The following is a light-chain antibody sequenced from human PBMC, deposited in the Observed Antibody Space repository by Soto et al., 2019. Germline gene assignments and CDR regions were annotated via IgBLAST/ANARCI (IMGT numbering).Light chain of an antibody. CDR3: HEYGSSAYS. Sequence: EMVLTQPPGTLTFSPRERATLSCSAIQSVSRTYLAWYQQKPDQAPRLLIYGASNRATGVPARFSGSGAGTDFTLTITALESGDFAVYFCHEYGSSAYSFGEGTKLEIK. CDR2: GAS. J-gene: IGKJ2*03. CDR1: QSVSRTY. V-gene: IGKV3-20*01.